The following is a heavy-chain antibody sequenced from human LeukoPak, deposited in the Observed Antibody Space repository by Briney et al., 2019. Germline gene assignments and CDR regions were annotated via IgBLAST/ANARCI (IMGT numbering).Heavy chain of an antibody. Sequence: PSETLSLTCTVSGGSISSSSYYWGWIRQPPGKGLEWIGSIYYSGSTYYNPSLKSRVTISVDTSKNQFSLKLSSVTAADTAVYYCARYTIFGVVIQYYFDYWGRGTLVTVSS. J-gene: IGHJ4*02. CDR2: IYYSGST. CDR1: GGSISSSSYY. V-gene: IGHV4-39*01. CDR3: ARYTIFGVVIQYYFDY. D-gene: IGHD3-3*01.